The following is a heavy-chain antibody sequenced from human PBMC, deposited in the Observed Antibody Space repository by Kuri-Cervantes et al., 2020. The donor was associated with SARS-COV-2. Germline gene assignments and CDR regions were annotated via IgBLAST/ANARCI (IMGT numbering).Heavy chain of an antibody. CDR2: ISGSGGST. D-gene: IGHD6-19*01. V-gene: IGHV3-23*01. CDR3: AKGIAVATGYFDY. Sequence: GESLKISCAASGFTFSSYAMSWVRQAPGKGLEWVSAISGSGGSTYYADSVKGRFTISRDTSKNTLYLQMNSLRAEDTAVYYCAKGIAVATGYFDYWGQGTLVTVSS. CDR1: GFTFSSYA. J-gene: IGHJ4*02.